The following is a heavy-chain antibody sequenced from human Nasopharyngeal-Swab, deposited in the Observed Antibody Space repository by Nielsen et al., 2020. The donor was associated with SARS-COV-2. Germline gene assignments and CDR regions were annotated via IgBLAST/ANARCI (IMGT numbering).Heavy chain of an antibody. J-gene: IGHJ4*02. CDR1: GFTFSNFW. D-gene: IGHD3-9*01. CDR3: GRDMATEVGGDILTGPPDY. Sequence: GGSLRLSCAASGFTFSNFWMSWVRQAPGQGLEWVANIKQDGSEKYYVDSVKGRITISRDNAKNSLYLQMNSLRAEDTAVYYCGRDMATEVGGDILTGPPDYWGQGTLVTVSS. V-gene: IGHV3-7*01. CDR2: IKQDGSEK.